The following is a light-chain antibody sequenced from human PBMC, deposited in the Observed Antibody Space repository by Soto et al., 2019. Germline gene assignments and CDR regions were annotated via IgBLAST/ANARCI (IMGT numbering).Light chain of an antibody. Sequence: IVLQQSPGTLSLSPGERATLSCRASQSVSNNYLAWYQQKPGQAPRLLIYGASNRATGIPDRFSGSGSGTEFTLTISSLQSEDFAVYYCQQYKNWRTFGQGTKVDIK. V-gene: IGKV3D-15*01. CDR3: QQYKNWRT. CDR2: GAS. J-gene: IGKJ1*01. CDR1: QSVSNN.